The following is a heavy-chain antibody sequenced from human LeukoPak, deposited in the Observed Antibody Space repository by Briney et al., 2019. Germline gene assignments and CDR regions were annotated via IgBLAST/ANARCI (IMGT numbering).Heavy chain of an antibody. CDR1: GFTFSSYW. CDR2: IEPDGSEK. J-gene: IGHJ4*02. Sequence: GGSLRLSCAASGFTFSSYWMSWVRQAPGKGLEWVANIEPDGSEKYYVDSVKGRFTISRDNAKNSLYLQMNGLRAEDTAVYFCARGGFRTFDYWGQGTLVTVPS. D-gene: IGHD3-10*01. CDR3: ARGGFRTFDY. V-gene: IGHV3-7*04.